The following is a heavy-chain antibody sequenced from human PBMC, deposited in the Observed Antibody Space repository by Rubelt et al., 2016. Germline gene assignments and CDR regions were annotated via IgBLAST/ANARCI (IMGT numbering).Heavy chain of an antibody. CDR2: IHYSGST. CDR3: ARDRTPSGYDSSMDV. Sequence: QVQLQESGPGLVKPSETLSLTCTVSGGSISSYYWTWIRQPPGKGLEWIGYIHYSGSTYYNPSLKGRVTISVDTSKNQFSLKPGVVTAADTAVYYGARDRTPSGYDSSMDVWGQGTTVTVSS. J-gene: IGHJ6*02. V-gene: IGHV4-59*01. CDR1: GGSISSYY. D-gene: IGHD5-12*01.